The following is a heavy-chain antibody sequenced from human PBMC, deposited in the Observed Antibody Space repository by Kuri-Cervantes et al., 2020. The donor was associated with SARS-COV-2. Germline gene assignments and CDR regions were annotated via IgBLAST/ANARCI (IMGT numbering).Heavy chain of an antibody. V-gene: IGHV3-23*01. Sequence: SLDLSLPASGCTLSSYAMSWVRQAPGKGLDWVSAISGSGGSTYYADSVKGRFTISRDNSKNTLYLQMNSMRAEDTAVCYCAKGSIAVAVSYFDYWGQGTLVTVSS. CDR2: ISGSGGST. CDR1: GCTLSSYA. CDR3: AKGSIAVAVSYFDY. J-gene: IGHJ4*02. D-gene: IGHD6-19*01.